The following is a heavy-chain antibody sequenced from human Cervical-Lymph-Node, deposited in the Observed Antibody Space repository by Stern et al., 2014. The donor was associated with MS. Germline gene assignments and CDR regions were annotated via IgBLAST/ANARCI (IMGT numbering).Heavy chain of an antibody. D-gene: IGHD2-21*01. CDR3: ARGGVIYTQDRNGFDV. CDR1: GGSISSGGSS. Sequence: QWQLVESGSGQAKPSQTLSLTCAVSGGSISSGGSSWNWIRQPPGKGLEWIGFIYHSGSTYYNPSLKGRVFISVDPSKNQFALNLRSVTAADTAVYYCARGGVIYTQDRNGFDVWGQGTMVTVSS. V-gene: IGHV4-30-2*01. CDR2: IYHSGST. J-gene: IGHJ3*01.